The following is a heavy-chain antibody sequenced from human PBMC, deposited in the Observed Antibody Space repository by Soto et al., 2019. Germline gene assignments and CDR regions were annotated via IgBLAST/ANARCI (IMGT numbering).Heavy chain of an antibody. CDR3: SIGSSSAETFDV. CDR2: IIPMLPVT. J-gene: IGHJ3*01. D-gene: IGHD6-6*01. Sequence: QVHLIQSGAEVKKPGSSVKVSCKAAGGTFNTYTLFWVRQAPGHGLEWMGRIIPMLPVTNSAQKFQGRLTLTAHKSTGTAFMELTSLTSDDTAVYYCSIGSSSAETFDVWGQGTMVTVSS. V-gene: IGHV1-69*02. CDR1: GGTFNTYT.